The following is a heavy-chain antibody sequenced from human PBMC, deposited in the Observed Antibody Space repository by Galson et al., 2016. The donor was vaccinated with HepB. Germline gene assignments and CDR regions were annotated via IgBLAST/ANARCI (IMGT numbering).Heavy chain of an antibody. Sequence: SLRLSCAASGFTFSNYWTSWVRQAPGKGLGWVANIKQDGSEQYYVDSLKGRFTISRDNAKNSLYLQINSLTVEDTAMYYCARDGPRRRGLDYWGQGTLVTVSS. CDR2: IKQDGSEQ. CDR3: ARDGPRRRGLDY. V-gene: IGHV3-7*03. CDR1: GFTFSNYW. J-gene: IGHJ4*02.